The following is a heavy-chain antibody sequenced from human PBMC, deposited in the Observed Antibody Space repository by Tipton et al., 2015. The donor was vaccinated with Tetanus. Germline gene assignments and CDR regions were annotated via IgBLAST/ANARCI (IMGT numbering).Heavy chain of an antibody. V-gene: IGHV1-2*02. CDR2: IDPNSGDT. CDR1: GYTFTGYY. CDR3: ARDRGDYIYYGMDV. J-gene: IGHJ6*02. D-gene: IGHD3-22*01. Sequence: QVQLVQSGAELKKPGASVKVSCTASGYTFTGYYMYWVRQAPGQGLEWVGWIDPNSGDTIYAQNFQGGVPMTRDTSISTVYMELSRLRSDDTAVYYCARDRGDYIYYGMDVWGPGPTVTVSS.